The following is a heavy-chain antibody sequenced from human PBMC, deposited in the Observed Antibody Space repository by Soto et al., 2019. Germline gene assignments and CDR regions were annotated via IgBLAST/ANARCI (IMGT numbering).Heavy chain of an antibody. J-gene: IGHJ4*02. CDR2: IYPGDSDT. D-gene: IGHD3-9*01. Sequence: GESLKISCQGSGYRFTSYWIGWVRQMPGKGLEWMGIIYPGDSDTRYSPSFQGQVTISADRSISTAYLQWSSLKASDTAMYYCARHQYYDILTGYYGPRPLFDYWGQGTLVTVSS. CDR1: GYRFTSYW. V-gene: IGHV5-51*01. CDR3: ARHQYYDILTGYYGPRPLFDY.